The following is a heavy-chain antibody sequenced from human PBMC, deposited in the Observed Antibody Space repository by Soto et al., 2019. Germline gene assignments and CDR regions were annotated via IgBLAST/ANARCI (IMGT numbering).Heavy chain of an antibody. J-gene: IGHJ4*02. V-gene: IGHV2-5*02. D-gene: IGHD4-17*01. CDR1: GFSLSTSGVG. Sequence: QITLKESGPTLVKPTQTLTLTCTFSGFSLSTSGVGVVWLRQPPGKALEWLALVYWDDDKRYSPSLKSRRTITQDTSKSQVVLTRNNMDHVDTATYYCAHSSSRWPLGYWGQGARVTVSS. CDR3: AHSSSRWPLGY. CDR2: VYWDDDK.